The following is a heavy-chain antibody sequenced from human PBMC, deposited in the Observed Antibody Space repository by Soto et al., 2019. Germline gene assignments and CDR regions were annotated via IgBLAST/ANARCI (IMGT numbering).Heavy chain of an antibody. CDR3: ARVEGRFYFGMDV. CDR1: GGSISSSNC. V-gene: IGHV4-4*02. CDR2: IYHSGST. J-gene: IGHJ6*02. Sequence: QVQLQESGPGLVKPSGTLSLTCAVSGGSISSSNCWSWVRQPPGKGLEWIGEIYHSGSTNYNPSLQSRVPISVDKCKNPFSLRLSSVTAADTAVYYCARVEGRFYFGMDVWGPGTTVTVSS.